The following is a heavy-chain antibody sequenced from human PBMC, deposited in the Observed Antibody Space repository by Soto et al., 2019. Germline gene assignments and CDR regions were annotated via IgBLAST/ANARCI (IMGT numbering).Heavy chain of an antibody. V-gene: IGHV3-33*01. CDR2: IWYDGSNK. CDR3: ARDRVTMVRGVIIISLGY. CDR1: GFTFSSYG. Sequence: GGSLRLSCAASGFTFSSYGMHWVRQAPGKGLEWVAVIWYDGSNKYYADSVKGRFTISRDNSKNTLYLQMNSLRAEDTAVYYCARDRVTMVRGVIIISLGYWGQGTLVTVSS. J-gene: IGHJ4*02. D-gene: IGHD3-10*01.